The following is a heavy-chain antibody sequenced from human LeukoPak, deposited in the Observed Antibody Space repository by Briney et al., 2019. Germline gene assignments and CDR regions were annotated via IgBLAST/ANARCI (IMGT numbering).Heavy chain of an antibody. Sequence: TPSETLSLTCTVSGGSISSSSYYWGWIRQPPGKGLEWIGSIYYSGSTYYNPSLKSRVTISVDTSKNQFSLKLSSVTAADTAVYYCARRTDYDFWSGYYPFDYWGQGTLVTVSS. CDR2: IYYSGST. D-gene: IGHD3-3*01. V-gene: IGHV4-39*01. CDR1: GGSISSSSYY. J-gene: IGHJ4*02. CDR3: ARRTDYDFWSGYYPFDY.